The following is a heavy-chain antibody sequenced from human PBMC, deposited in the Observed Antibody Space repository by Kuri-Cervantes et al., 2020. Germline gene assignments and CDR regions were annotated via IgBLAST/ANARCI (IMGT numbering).Heavy chain of an antibody. V-gene: IGHV3-33*08. D-gene: IGHD1-26*01. Sequence: GESLKISCAASGFIFSNYAMHWVRQAPGKGLEWVAVIWYDGSNKYYADSVKGRFTISRDNPKNTLYLQMNSLRAEDTAVYYCARVAGGATLNAAYWGQGTLVTVSS. CDR1: GFIFSNYA. CDR3: ARVAGGATLNAAY. CDR2: IWYDGSNK. J-gene: IGHJ4*02.